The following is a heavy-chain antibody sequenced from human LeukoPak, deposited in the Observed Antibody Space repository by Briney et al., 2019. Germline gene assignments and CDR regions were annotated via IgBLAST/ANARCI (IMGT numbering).Heavy chain of an antibody. J-gene: IGHJ4*02. CDR2: ISYDGSNK. CDR1: GFTFSSYG. V-gene: IGHV3-30*18. Sequence: PGGSLRLSCAASGFTFSSYGMHWVRQAPGKELKWVAVISYDGSNKYYANSVKGRFTISRDNSKNTLYLQMNSLRAEDTAVYYCAKLGYSSGWYYDYWGQGTLVTVSS. CDR3: AKLGYSSGWYYDY. D-gene: IGHD6-19*01.